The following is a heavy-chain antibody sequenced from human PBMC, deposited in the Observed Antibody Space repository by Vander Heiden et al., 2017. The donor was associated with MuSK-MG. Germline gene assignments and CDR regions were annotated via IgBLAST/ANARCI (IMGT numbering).Heavy chain of an antibody. J-gene: IGHJ4*02. Sequence: SCAASGFTFSSHSMHWVRQAPGKGLEWVTFISSDGNNQDYADSVKGRFTISRDNSKNTLYLQMNSLRDDDTAVYYCVRGQSRQSCGSKCWILDYWGQGTLATVSS. V-gene: IGHV3-30*04. CDR3: VRGQSRQSCGSKCWILDY. CDR2: ISSDGNNQ. CDR1: GFTFSSHS. D-gene: IGHD2-21*01.